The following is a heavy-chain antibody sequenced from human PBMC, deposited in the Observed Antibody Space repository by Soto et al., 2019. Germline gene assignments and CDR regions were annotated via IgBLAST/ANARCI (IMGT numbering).Heavy chain of an antibody. D-gene: IGHD1-1*01. CDR2: ISYDGSNK. Sequence: GGSLRLSCAASGFTFSSYGMHWVRQAPGKGLEWVAVISYDGSNKYYADSVKGRFTISRDNTRNSFYLNMDSLRVGDTATYYFVRGTPTPGLDIWGRGTTVTVSS. J-gene: IGHJ6*02. CDR3: VRGTPTPGLDI. V-gene: IGHV3-30*03. CDR1: GFTFSSYG.